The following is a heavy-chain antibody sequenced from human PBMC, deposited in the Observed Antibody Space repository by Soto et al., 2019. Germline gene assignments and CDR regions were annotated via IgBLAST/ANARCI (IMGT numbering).Heavy chain of an antibody. V-gene: IGHV3-21*06. CDR3: ARDGFLSVGEVLKVRYIDV. Sequence: QLVESGGGLVKPGGSLRLSCATSGFPFSSYNMNWVRQAPGKGLQWVSSISSTSRYIYYADSVKGRFTISRDNANNSSYLQMDSLRAEDTAVYYCARDGFLSVGEVLKVRYIDVWGKGTTVAVSS. CDR2: ISSTSRYI. J-gene: IGHJ6*03. D-gene: IGHD2-8*01. CDR1: GFPFSSYN.